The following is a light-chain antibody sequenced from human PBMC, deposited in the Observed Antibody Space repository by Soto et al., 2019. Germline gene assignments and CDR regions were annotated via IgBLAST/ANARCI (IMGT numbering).Light chain of an antibody. CDR1: QSVSNSY. Sequence: VLTQSTGTLSLSPGDRDTRSCLASQSVSNSYLAWYQQKPGQPPRLLIYGASSRATGIPDRFSGSGSGTDFTLTISSLEPEDFAVYYCQQRSKWVTFGKGTKVDIK. V-gene: IGKV3D-20*02. CDR3: QQRSKWVT. CDR2: GAS. J-gene: IGKJ4*01.